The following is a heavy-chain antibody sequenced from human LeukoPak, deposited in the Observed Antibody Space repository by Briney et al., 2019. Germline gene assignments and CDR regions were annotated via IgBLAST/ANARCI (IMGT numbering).Heavy chain of an antibody. D-gene: IGHD3-9*01. CDR1: GFTFSSYS. Sequence: GGSLRLSCAASGFTFSSYSMNWVRQAPGKGLEWVSSISSSSSYIYYADSVKGRFTISRDNAKNSLYLQMNSLRAEDTAVYYCAREVLRYFDWLFPCGMDVWGQGTTVTVSS. CDR3: AREVLRYFDWLFPCGMDV. J-gene: IGHJ6*02. V-gene: IGHV3-21*01. CDR2: ISSSSSYI.